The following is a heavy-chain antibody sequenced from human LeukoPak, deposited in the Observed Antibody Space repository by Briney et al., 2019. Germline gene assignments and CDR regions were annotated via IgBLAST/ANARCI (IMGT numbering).Heavy chain of an antibody. CDR2: IYNSGST. Sequence: PSETLSLTCTVSGGSVSRQHWSWIRQPPGKGLEWIGYIYNSGSTDYNPSLKSRVIISVDTSKNQFSLKLTSVTAADTAVYYCAKMRGYGDYWGQGTPVTVSS. CDR1: GGSVSRQH. CDR3: AKMRGYGDY. V-gene: IGHV4-59*02. J-gene: IGHJ4*02. D-gene: IGHD5-18*01.